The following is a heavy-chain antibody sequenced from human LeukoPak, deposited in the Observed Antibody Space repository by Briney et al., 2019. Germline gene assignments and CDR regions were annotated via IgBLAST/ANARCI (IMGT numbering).Heavy chain of an antibody. D-gene: IGHD1-26*01. CDR2: IYTSGST. CDR3: AREGSYYYFDY. J-gene: IGHJ4*02. V-gene: IGHV4-61*02. CDR1: GGSISSGSYY. Sequence: SETLSLTCTVSGGSISSGSYYWSWIRQPAGKGLEWIGRIYTSGSTNYNPSLKSRVTISVDTSKNQFSLKLSSVTAADTAVYYCAREGSYYYFDYWGQGTLVTVSS.